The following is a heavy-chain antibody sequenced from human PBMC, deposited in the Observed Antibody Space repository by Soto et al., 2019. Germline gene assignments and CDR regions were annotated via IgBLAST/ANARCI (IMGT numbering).Heavy chain of an antibody. CDR1: GYTFTSYD. V-gene: IGHV1-8*01. J-gene: IGHJ6*02. CDR3: ASERGGYSMDV. Sequence: QVQLVQSGAEVKKPGASVKVSCKASGYTFTSYDINWVRQATGQGLEWMGWVNPNSGNTAYAQKFQSRVTMTRNTAISTAYMKLCSQRSEDTAVYYCASERGGYSMDVWGQGTTVTVSS. CDR2: VNPNSGNT. D-gene: IGHD1-1*01.